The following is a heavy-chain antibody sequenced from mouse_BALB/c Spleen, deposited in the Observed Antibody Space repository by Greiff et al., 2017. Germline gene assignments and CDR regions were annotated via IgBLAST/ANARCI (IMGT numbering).Heavy chain of an antibody. CDR3: TRGDPFAY. Sequence: LQHPGSELVRPGASVKLSCKASGYTFTSYWMHWVKQRPGQGLEWIGNIYPGSGSTNYDEKFKSKATLTVDTSSSTAYMQLSSLTSEDSAVYYCTRGDPFAYWGQGTLVTVSA. CDR1: GYTFTSYW. J-gene: IGHJ3*01. V-gene: IGHV1S22*01. CDR2: IYPGSGST.